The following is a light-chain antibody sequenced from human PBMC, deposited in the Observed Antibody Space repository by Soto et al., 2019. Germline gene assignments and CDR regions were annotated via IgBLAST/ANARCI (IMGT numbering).Light chain of an antibody. V-gene: IGLV2-14*03. CDR2: DVR. CDR1: GSDIGAYDF. Sequence: QSALTQPASVSGSPGQSITLSCTGTGSDIGAYDFVSWYQHHPNRAPKLLIYDVRHRPSGVSNRFSGSKSDNTASLTISGLQAEDEAHYYCSSYTNSGTLVVFGGGTKLTV. J-gene: IGLJ2*01. CDR3: SSYTNSGTLVV.